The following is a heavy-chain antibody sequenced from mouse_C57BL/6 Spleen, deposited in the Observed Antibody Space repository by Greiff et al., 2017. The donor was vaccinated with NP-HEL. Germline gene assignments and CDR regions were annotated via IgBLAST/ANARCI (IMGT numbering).Heavy chain of an antibody. Sequence: VKLQESGPGLVQPSQSLSITCTVSGFSLTSYGVHWVRQAPGKGLEWLGVIWSGGSTDYNAAFIPRRSISKDNSKSQVFFKMNSLQADDTAIYYCARGSFAYWGQGTLVTVSA. CDR3: ARGSFAY. CDR2: IWSGGST. V-gene: IGHV2-2*01. J-gene: IGHJ3*01. CDR1: GFSLTSYG.